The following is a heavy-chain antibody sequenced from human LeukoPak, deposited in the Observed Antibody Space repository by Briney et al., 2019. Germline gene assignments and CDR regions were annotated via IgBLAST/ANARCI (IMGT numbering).Heavy chain of an antibody. CDR3: ARNPSGVTTYYYDSSGHFDY. Sequence: SGPTLVNPTQTLTLTCTFSGFSLSTSGMRVSWIRQPPGKALEWLARIDWDDDKFYSTSLKTRLTISKDTSKNQVVLTMTNMDPVGTATYYCARNPSGVTTYYYDSSGHFDYWGQGTLVTVSS. V-gene: IGHV2-70*04. D-gene: IGHD3-22*01. CDR2: IDWDDDK. J-gene: IGHJ4*02. CDR1: GFSLSTSGMR.